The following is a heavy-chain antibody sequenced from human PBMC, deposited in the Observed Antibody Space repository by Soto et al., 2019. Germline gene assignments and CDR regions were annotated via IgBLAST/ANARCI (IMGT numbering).Heavy chain of an antibody. CDR2: ISYDGGLQ. D-gene: IGHD1-20*01. CDR1: GFTFTSYG. V-gene: IGHV3-30*03. Sequence: QAHLVESGGGVVQPGRSLRLSCAASGFTFTSYGMHWVRQAPGTRLEWVAVISYDGGLQHHADSVKGRFTISRDNSKNMEILQMNSLRAEDTAVYYCVSDQVYGHASVPYSWGQGTLVSVSS. CDR3: VSDQVYGHASVPYS. J-gene: IGHJ4*02.